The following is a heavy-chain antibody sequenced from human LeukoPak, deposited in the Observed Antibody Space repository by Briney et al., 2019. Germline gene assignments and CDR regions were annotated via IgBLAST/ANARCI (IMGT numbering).Heavy chain of an antibody. CDR1: GGSISSSSYY. D-gene: IGHD2-21*02. CDR2: IYYSGST. V-gene: IGHV4-39*07. J-gene: IGHJ2*01. CDR3: ARVGIVVVTAIYWYFDL. Sequence: SETLSLTCTVSGGSISSSSYYWGWIRQPPGKGLEWIGSIYYSGSTYYNPSLKIRVTISVDTSKNQFSLKLSSVTGAGTAVQFCARVGIVVVTAIYWYFDLWGRGTLVTVSS.